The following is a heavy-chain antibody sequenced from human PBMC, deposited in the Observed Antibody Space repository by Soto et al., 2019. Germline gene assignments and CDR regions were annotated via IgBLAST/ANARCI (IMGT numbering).Heavy chain of an antibody. D-gene: IGHD5-12*01. V-gene: IGHV1-69*04. CDR1: GYTFTSYG. Sequence: GASVKVSCKASGYTFTSYGISWVRQAPGQGLEWMGRIIPILGIANYAQKFQGRVTITADKSTSTAYMELSSLRSEDTAVYYCARVAYSGYDIDYWGQGALVTVSS. CDR3: ARVAYSGYDIDY. CDR2: IIPILGIA. J-gene: IGHJ4*02.